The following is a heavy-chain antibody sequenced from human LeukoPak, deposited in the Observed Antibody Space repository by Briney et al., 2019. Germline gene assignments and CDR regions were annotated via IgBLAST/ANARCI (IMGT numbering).Heavy chain of an antibody. V-gene: IGHV3-66*01. CDR2: IYSGGST. D-gene: IGHD1-26*01. J-gene: IGHJ4*02. CDR3: ARYSGSYYDYGYFDY. Sequence: GGSLRLSCAASGFTVSSNYMSWVRQAPGKGLEWVSVIYSGGSTYYADSVKGRFTISRDNSKNTLYLQMNSLRAEDTAVYYCARYSGSYYDYGYFDYWGQGPLVTAPS. CDR1: GFTVSSNY.